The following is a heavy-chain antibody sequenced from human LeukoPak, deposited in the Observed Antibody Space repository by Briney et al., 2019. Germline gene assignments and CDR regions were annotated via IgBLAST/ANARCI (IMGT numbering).Heavy chain of an antibody. Sequence: PSETLSLTCTVSGGSISSNGYYWGWIRQPPGKGLEWIGSFYYTGSTFYSPSLKSRVTISVDTSKNQFSLKLRSVTAADTAVFYCARRSGTYHAFDIWGQGTMVTVSS. J-gene: IGHJ3*02. D-gene: IGHD1-26*01. V-gene: IGHV4-39*01. CDR2: FYYTGST. CDR3: ARRSGTYHAFDI. CDR1: GGSISSNGYY.